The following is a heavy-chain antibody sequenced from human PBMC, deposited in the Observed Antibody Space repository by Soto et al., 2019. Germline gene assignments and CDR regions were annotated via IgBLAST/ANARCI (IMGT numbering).Heavy chain of an antibody. CDR1: GFTFNNYG. CDR3: AKAATVVTLYYFDY. J-gene: IGHJ4*02. D-gene: IGHD4-17*01. Sequence: EVQLLESGGGLVQPGGSLRLSCAASGFTFNNYGVSWVRQAPGKGLEWVSAITDSGGSTYYADSVKGRFTISRDNSKNTVYLQMNSLRAEDTAVYYCAKAATVVTLYYFDYWGQGTLVTVSS. CDR2: ITDSGGST. V-gene: IGHV3-23*01.